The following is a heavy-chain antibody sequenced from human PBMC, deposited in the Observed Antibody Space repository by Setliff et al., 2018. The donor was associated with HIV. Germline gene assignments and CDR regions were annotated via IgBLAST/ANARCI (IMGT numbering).Heavy chain of an antibody. CDR1: AGSFSIFA. D-gene: IGHD1-26*01. Sequence: GASVKVSCKSSAGSFSIFAINWVRQAPGQGLEWMGGMMTIFSTTNYARKFQGRVTITTDESTGTAYMELSNLRSEDTAVYYCATVGAGGSYQRASALDVWGQGTMVTVS. CDR2: MMTIFSTT. J-gene: IGHJ3*01. CDR3: ATVGAGGSYQRASALDV. V-gene: IGHV1-69*05.